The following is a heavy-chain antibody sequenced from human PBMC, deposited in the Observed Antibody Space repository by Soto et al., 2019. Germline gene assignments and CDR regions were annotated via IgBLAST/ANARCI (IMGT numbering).Heavy chain of an antibody. CDR2: INDRGNI. CDR3: ARGLLLWFGELSRRGGYYYYMDV. CDR1: GGSFSGYQ. Sequence: QVQLQQWGAGLLKPSETLSLTCAVYGGSFSGYQWSWIRQTPGKGLEWIGEINDRGNINYNPSLKSRVTIVLDTPKKQISLKLSSVTAADSAVDYCARGLLLWFGELSRRGGYYYYMDVWGKGTTVTVSS. V-gene: IGHV4-34*01. D-gene: IGHD3-10*01. J-gene: IGHJ6*03.